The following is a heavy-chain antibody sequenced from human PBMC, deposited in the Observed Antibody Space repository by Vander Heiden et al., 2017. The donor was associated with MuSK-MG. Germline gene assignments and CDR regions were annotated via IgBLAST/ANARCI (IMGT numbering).Heavy chain of an antibody. CDR2: ISYDGSNK. D-gene: IGHD1-26*01. J-gene: IGHJ5*02. Sequence: QVQLVESGGGVVQPGRSLSLSCAASGFAFSSYGMHWVRQAPGKGLEWVAVISYDGSNKYYGDSVKGRFTISRDNSKNTLYLQMNSLRAEDTAVYYCAKGGGGAHNWFDPWGQGTLVTVSS. CDR3: AKGGGGAHNWFDP. CDR1: GFAFSSYG. V-gene: IGHV3-30*18.